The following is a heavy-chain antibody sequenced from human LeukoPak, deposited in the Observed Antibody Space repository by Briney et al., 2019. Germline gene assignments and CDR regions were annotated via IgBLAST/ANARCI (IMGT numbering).Heavy chain of an antibody. D-gene: IGHD4-17*01. V-gene: IGHV3-30*18. CDR1: GFTFSNAW. J-gene: IGHJ4*02. Sequence: GGSLRLSCAASGFTFSNAWMNWVRQAPGKGLEWVAVISYDGSNKYYADSVKGRFTISRDNSKNTLYLQMNSLRAEDTAVYYCAKTRWGGGDYQAFDYWGQGTLVTVSS. CDR3: AKTRWGGGDYQAFDY. CDR2: ISYDGSNK.